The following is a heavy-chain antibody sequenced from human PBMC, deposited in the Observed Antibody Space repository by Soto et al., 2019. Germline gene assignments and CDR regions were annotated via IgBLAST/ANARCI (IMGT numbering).Heavy chain of an antibody. CDR2: IWHDGSKK. CDR3: ARGSIVAAEYGMDV. D-gene: IGHD6-13*01. CDR1: GFSFSSYG. Sequence: QVRLVESGGGVVQPGRSLRLSCAASGFSFSSYGMHWVGQAPGKGLEWVAVIWHDGSKKYYADSVKGRLIISRDNSKNTLYVQINSLRAEDTAVYFCARGSIVAAEYGMDVWGQGTTVTVS. V-gene: IGHV3-33*01. J-gene: IGHJ6*02.